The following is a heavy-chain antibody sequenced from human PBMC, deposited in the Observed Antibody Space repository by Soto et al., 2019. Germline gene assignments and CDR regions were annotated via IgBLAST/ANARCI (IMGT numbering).Heavy chain of an antibody. CDR2: ISAYNGNT. CDR1: GYTFTSYG. V-gene: IGHV1-18*01. D-gene: IGHD5-18*01. J-gene: IGHJ4*02. CDR3: ARARGYSYGRADY. Sequence: QVQLVQSGAEVKKPGASVKVSCKASGYTFTSYGISWVRQAPGQGLEWMGWISAYNGNTNYAQKFQGRVTITADESTSTAYMELSSLRSEDTAVYYCARARGYSYGRADYWGQGTLVTVSS.